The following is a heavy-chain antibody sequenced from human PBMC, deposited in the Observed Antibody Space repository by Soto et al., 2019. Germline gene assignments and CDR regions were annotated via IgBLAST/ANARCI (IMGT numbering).Heavy chain of an antibody. CDR2: ISYDGSNK. CDR3: AREAVFASSGYVFDY. CDR1: GFTFSSYA. D-gene: IGHD3-22*01. V-gene: IGHV3-30-3*01. Sequence: PGGSLRLSCAASGFTFSSYAMHWVRQAPGKGLEWVAVISYDGSNKYYADSVKGRFTISRDNSKNTLYLQMNSLRAEDTAGYYCAREAVFASSGYVFDYWGWATLVTVSS. J-gene: IGHJ4*02.